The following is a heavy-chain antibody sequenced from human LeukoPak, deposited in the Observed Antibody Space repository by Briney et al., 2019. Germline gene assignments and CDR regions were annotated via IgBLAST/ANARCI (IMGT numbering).Heavy chain of an antibody. D-gene: IGHD5-24*01. CDR3: ARGTWATLYYYYMDV. CDR1: GFTFSSYW. CDR2: INSDGSST. J-gene: IGHJ6*03. V-gene: IGHV3-74*01. Sequence: GGSLRLSCAASGFTFSSYWMSWVRQAPGKGLVWVSRINSDGSSTSYADSVKGRFTISRDNAKNTLYLQMNSLRAEDTAVYYCARGTWATLYYYYMDVWGKGTTVTVSS.